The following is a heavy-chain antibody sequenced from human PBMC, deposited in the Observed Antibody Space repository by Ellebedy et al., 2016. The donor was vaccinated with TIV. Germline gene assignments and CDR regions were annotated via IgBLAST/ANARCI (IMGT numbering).Heavy chain of an antibody. CDR3: ARDRQPNFYWGYRY. CDR1: GFTFSDYW. Sequence: GESLKISXAASGFTFSDYWMSWLRQAPGQGLEWVANIKQDGSAQYYVDSLKGRFTISRDNAKNSLYLQLNSLRVEDTAVYYCARDRQPNFYWGYRYWGQGALVIVSS. CDR2: IKQDGSAQ. V-gene: IGHV3-7*03. D-gene: IGHD2-8*02. J-gene: IGHJ4*02.